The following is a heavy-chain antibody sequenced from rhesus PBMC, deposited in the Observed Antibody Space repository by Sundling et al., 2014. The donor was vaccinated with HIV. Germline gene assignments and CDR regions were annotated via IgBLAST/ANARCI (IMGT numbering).Heavy chain of an antibody. J-gene: IGHJ5-1*01. CDR2: IFSNNENT. CDR3: ARSNPLYLDFDV. D-gene: IGHD3-3*01. CDR1: GGSISDSYR. V-gene: IGHV4S10*01. Sequence: QVQLQESGPGLVKPSETLSLTCAVSGGSISDSYRWSWIRQPPGKGLEWIGGIFSNNENTNYNPALKSRVTISKDTSKNQFSLNLSSVTAADTALYYCARSNPLYLDFDVWGPGVLVTVSS.